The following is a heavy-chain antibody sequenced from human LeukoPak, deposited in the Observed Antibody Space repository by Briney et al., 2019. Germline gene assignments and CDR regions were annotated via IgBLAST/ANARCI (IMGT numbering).Heavy chain of an antibody. Sequence: ASVKVSCKVSGYTLTELSMHWVRQAPGKGLEWMGGFDPEDGETIYAQKFQGRVTMTEDTSTDTAYMELSSLRSEDTAVHYCATLDSSSWSHDYWGQGTLVTVSS. CDR3: ATLDSSSWSHDY. V-gene: IGHV1-24*01. CDR2: FDPEDGET. CDR1: GYTLTELS. J-gene: IGHJ4*02. D-gene: IGHD6-13*01.